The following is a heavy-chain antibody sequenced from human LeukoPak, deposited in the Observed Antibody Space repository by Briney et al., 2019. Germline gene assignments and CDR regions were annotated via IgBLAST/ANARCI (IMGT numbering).Heavy chain of an antibody. J-gene: IGHJ5*02. CDR1: GDSIRSCYYY. Sequence: SETLSLTCTVSGDSIRSCYYYWGWIRQPPGKGLKWIGSIYDSGSTYYHPSLKSRVTISVDTSKNQCSLKLNAVTAADTAVYYCARHYGPWGQGNLVTVSS. CDR2: IYDSGST. CDR3: ARHYGP. V-gene: IGHV4-39*01. D-gene: IGHD3-10*01.